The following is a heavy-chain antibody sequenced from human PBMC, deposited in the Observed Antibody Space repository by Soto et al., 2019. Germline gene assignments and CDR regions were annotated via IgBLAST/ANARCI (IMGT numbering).Heavy chain of an antibody. CDR3: ARDSTARLAWFDP. J-gene: IGHJ5*02. Sequence: QVQLVQSGAELKKPGASVKVSCKASGYTFTTSDIPWVRQAPGQGLEWMGWISGYNGNTKYAQRLQGRVTMTTETSTSTAYMELRSLRSDDTAVYYCARDSTARLAWFDPWGQGTLVIVSS. CDR2: ISGYNGNT. D-gene: IGHD6-6*01. CDR1: GYTFTTSD. V-gene: IGHV1-18*04.